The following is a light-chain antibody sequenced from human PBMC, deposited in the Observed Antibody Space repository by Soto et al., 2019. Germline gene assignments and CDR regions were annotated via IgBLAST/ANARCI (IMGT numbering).Light chain of an antibody. CDR2: GAS. CDR1: QSVRSY. V-gene: IGKV3-15*01. Sequence: EVVMTQSPATLSVSPGERATLSCGASQSVRSYLAWYRQKPGQAPRLLIHGASTRAPGIPARFSGSGSGTDFTLTISSLQSEDFAVYYCHQYDHWPQTFGQGTKVDIK. J-gene: IGKJ1*01. CDR3: HQYDHWPQT.